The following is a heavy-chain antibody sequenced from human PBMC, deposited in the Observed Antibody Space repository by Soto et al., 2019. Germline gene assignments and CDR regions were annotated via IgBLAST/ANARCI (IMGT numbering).Heavy chain of an antibody. Sequence: QVVLQESGPGLVKPSETLSLTCSVSGRSITSYYWSWVRQPPGKGLEWIGYIYDNGITSQNPSLKSRVTMSADTSQNQFSLKLTSVTGADTAVYFCARTYDSNGYANEFDSWGQAILVTVTS. V-gene: IGHV4-59*12. J-gene: IGHJ4*02. CDR3: ARTYDSNGYANEFDS. CDR1: GRSITSYY. CDR2: IYDNGIT. D-gene: IGHD3-22*01.